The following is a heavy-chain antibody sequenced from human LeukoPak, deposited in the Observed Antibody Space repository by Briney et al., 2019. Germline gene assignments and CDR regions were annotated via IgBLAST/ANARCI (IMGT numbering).Heavy chain of an antibody. CDR1: GYTFTSYD. CDR3: ARSQVGATTLLYYYYGLDV. D-gene: IGHD1-26*01. CDR2: MNPNSGNT. V-gene: IGHV1-8*01. J-gene: IGHJ6*02. Sequence: ASVKVSCKASGYTFTSYDINWMRQATGQGLEWMGWMNPNSGNTGYAQKFQGRVTMTRNTSISTAYMELSSLRSEDTAVYYCARSQVGATTLLYYYYGLDVWGQGTTVTVSS.